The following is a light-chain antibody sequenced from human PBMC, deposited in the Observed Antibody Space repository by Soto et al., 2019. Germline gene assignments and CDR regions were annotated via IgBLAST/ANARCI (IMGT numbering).Light chain of an antibody. V-gene: IGLV2-14*01. J-gene: IGLJ1*01. Sequence: QSALTQPASVSGSPGQSITISCTGTSSDIGAYNYVSWYQQHPGKAPKLLIYEVTNRPSGVSDRFSGSKSGNTASLTISGLQAEDEANYYCGSWDSSLSAYVFATGTKVTVL. CDR3: GSWDSSLSAYV. CDR1: SSDIGAYNY. CDR2: EVT.